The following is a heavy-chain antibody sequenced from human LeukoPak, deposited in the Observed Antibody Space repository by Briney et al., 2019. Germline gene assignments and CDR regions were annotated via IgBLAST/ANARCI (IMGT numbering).Heavy chain of an antibody. CDR3: ARALADYSDSSGYYYDYYYGMDV. CDR1: GFTFSSYG. D-gene: IGHD3-22*01. J-gene: IGHJ6*02. V-gene: IGHV3-33*01. CDR2: IWYDGSNK. Sequence: GGSLRLSCAASGFTFSSYGMHWVRQAPGKGLEWVAVIWYDGSNKYYADSVKGRFTISRDNSKNTLYLQMNSLRAEDTAVYYCARALADYSDSSGYYYDYYYGMDVWGQGTTVTVSS.